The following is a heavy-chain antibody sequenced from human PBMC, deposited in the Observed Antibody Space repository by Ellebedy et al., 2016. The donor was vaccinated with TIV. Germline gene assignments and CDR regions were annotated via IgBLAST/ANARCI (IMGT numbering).Heavy chain of an antibody. CDR3: ARKYYYDSSAFYY. J-gene: IGHJ4*02. CDR2: INHSGST. Sequence: MPGGSLRLSCAASGFRFSSYAMNWVRQPPGKGLEWIGDINHSGSTNYNPSFKSRVSISVDTSKDQFSLKLSSVTAADTAVYYCARKYYYDSSAFYYWGQGTLVTVSS. D-gene: IGHD3-22*01. V-gene: IGHV4-34*01. CDR1: GFRFSSYA.